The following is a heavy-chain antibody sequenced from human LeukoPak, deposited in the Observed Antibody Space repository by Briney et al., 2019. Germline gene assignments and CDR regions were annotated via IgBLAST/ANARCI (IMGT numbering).Heavy chain of an antibody. CDR2: ISSSGSTI. V-gene: IGHV3-48*03. CDR1: GFTFSSYE. CDR3: ARGTGYCLDP. J-gene: IGHJ5*02. Sequence: PGGSLRLSCAASGFTFSSYEMNWVRQAPGKGVEWVSYISSSGSTIYYADSVKGRFTLSRDNAKNSLYLQMNSLRAEDTAVYYCARGTGYCLDPWGQGTLVTVSS. D-gene: IGHD7-27*01.